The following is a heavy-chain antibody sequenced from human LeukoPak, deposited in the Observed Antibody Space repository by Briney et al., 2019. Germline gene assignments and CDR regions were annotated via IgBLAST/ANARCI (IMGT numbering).Heavy chain of an antibody. Sequence: GGSLRLSCAASEFTVDNNYMTWVRQAPGRGLEWVSMIYSGGNTYYTDSVKGRFTISRDNSRNTLYLQMNSLRVDDTAVYYCAAYGLGSFIYGMDVWGQGTTVTVSS. V-gene: IGHV3-53*01. D-gene: IGHD3-10*01. CDR3: AAYGLGSFIYGMDV. CDR1: EFTVDNNY. J-gene: IGHJ6*02. CDR2: IYSGGNT.